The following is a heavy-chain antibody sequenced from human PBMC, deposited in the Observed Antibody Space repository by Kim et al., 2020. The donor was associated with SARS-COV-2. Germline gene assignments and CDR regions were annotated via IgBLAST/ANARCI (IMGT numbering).Heavy chain of an antibody. Sequence: SETLSLTCAVYGGSFSGYYWSWIRQPPGKGLEWIGEINHSGSTNYNPSLKSRVTISVDTSKNQFSLKLSSVTAADTAVYYCARGTRRWLVRGPYYYYMDVWGQGTTVSVSS. CDR2: INHSGST. D-gene: IGHD6-19*01. CDR3: ARGTRRWLVRGPYYYYMDV. CDR1: GGSFSGYY. V-gene: IGHV4-34*01. J-gene: IGHJ6*03.